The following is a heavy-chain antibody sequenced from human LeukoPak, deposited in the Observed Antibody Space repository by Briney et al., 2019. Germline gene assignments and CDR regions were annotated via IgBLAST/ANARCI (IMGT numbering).Heavy chain of an antibody. J-gene: IGHJ4*02. Sequence: GGSLRLSCAASGFTFSSYSMKLVRQAPGKGLGWVSSISSSSSCIYYADSVKGRFTISRDNAKNSLYLQMNSLRAEDTAVYYCARDGSFWSGYYSDYWGQGTLVTVSS. CDR1: GFTFSSYS. CDR2: ISSSSSCI. V-gene: IGHV3-21*01. D-gene: IGHD3-3*01. CDR3: ARDGSFWSGYYSDY.